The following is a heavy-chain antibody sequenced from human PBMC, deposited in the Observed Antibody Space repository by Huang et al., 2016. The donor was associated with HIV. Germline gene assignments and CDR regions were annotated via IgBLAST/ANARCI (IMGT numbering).Heavy chain of an antibody. CDR3: AKESRWFSDFDQ. Sequence: QVQLVESGGGVVQPGTSLRLSCAASGFIFSKFGMHWVRQAPGKGLEGVAVISYDGRSDRYSDSVKGRFTISRDNDKNTLSLEMNRLRHDDTAVYYCAKESRWFSDFDQWGQGTLVTVSS. D-gene: IGHD2-15*01. V-gene: IGHV3-30*18. CDR2: ISYDGRSD. J-gene: IGHJ5*02. CDR1: GFIFSKFG.